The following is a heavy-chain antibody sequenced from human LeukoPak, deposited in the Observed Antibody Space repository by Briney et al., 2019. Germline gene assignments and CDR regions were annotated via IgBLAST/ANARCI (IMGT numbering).Heavy chain of an antibody. CDR1: GYTFTSYG. CDR2: ISAYNGNT. Sequence: ASVKVSCKASGYTFTSYGISWVRQAPGQGLEWMGWISAYNGNTNYAQKLQGRVTMTTDTSTSTAYMELRSLRSDDTAVYYCARDRVEMATITRFDPWGQGTLVTVSS. J-gene: IGHJ5*02. D-gene: IGHD5-24*01. CDR3: ARDRVEMATITRFDP. V-gene: IGHV1-18*01.